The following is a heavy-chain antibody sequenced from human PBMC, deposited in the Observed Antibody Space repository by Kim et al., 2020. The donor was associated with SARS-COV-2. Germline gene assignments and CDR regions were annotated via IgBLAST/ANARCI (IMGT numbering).Heavy chain of an antibody. CDR1: GFTFSHYC. CDR2: INQDEGDK. V-gene: IGHV3-7*03. Sequence: GGSLRLSCFASGFTFSHYCMSWVRQAPGKGLEWVASINQDEGDKYYVDSVRGRFTVSRDNAKNSLYLEMRILRVEDTARYYCARDMVGYYGFYYFGLDV. J-gene: IGHJ6*01. CDR3: ARDMVGYYGFYYFGLDV. D-gene: IGHD1-26*01.